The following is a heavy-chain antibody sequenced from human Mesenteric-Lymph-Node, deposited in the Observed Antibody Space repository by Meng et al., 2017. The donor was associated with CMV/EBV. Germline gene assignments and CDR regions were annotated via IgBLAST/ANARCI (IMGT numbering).Heavy chain of an antibody. CDR3: ARENWGPSFDY. V-gene: IGHV3-21*01. CDR1: GFTFSSYS. D-gene: IGHD7-27*01. CDR2: ISSSSSYI. J-gene: IGHJ4*02. Sequence: GESLKISCAASGFTFSSYSMNWVRQAPGKGLEWVSSISSSSSYIYYADSVKGRFTISRDNAKNSLYLQMNSLRAEDTAVYYCARENWGPSFDYWGQGTLVTVSS.